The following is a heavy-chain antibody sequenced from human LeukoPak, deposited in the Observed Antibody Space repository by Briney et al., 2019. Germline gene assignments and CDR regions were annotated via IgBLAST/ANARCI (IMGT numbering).Heavy chain of an antibody. V-gene: IGHV4-59*12. J-gene: IGHJ4*02. CDR2: IYYSGST. Sequence: PSETLSLTCTVSGGSISDYYWSWIRQPPGKGLEFIGYIYYSGSTNYSPSLKSRVTISVDTPKNQFSLKLSSVTAADTAVYYCARDPHFWGQGTLVTVSS. CDR1: GGSISDYY. CDR3: ARDPHF.